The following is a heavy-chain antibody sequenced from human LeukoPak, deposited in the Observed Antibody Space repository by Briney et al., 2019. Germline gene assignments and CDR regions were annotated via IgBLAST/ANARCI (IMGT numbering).Heavy chain of an antibody. V-gene: IGHV3-7*03. Sequence: GGSLRLSCAASGFTFSSYWMSWVRQAPGKGLEWVANIKQDGSEKYYVDSVKGRFTISRDNAKNSLYLQMNSLRAEDTAVYYCARDIAAAGMELFDYWGQGTLVTVSS. CDR3: ARDIAAAGMELFDY. CDR2: IKQDGSEK. J-gene: IGHJ4*02. CDR1: GFTFSSYW. D-gene: IGHD6-13*01.